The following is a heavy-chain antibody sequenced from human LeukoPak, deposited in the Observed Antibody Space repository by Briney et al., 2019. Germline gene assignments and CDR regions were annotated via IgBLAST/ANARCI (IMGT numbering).Heavy chain of an antibody. D-gene: IGHD3-9*01. CDR1: GFTFSSYA. CDR2: ISGSGGST. Sequence: GGSLRLSCAASGFTFSSYAMSWVRQAPGKGVGWVSAISGSGGSTHYADSVKGRFTISRDNSKNTLYLQMNSLRAEDTAVYYCAKGPPLYYDILTGYKGFFDYWGQGTLVTVSS. J-gene: IGHJ4*02. CDR3: AKGPPLYYDILTGYKGFFDY. V-gene: IGHV3-23*01.